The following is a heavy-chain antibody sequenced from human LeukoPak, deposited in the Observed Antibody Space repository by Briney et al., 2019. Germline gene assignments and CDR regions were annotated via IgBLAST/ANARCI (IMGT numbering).Heavy chain of an antibody. Sequence: PGGSLRLSCAAAGFTFSTYGMHWVRQVPGKGLDWVAIISYDRSTKYYADSVKGRFTISSDNSKNTLYLQMNSLRAEDTAVYYCAKEARRTRTGGDVFDIWGQGTMVTVSS. V-gene: IGHV3-30*18. CDR2: ISYDRSTK. J-gene: IGHJ3*02. CDR1: GFTFSTYG. D-gene: IGHD7-27*01. CDR3: AKEARRTRTGGDVFDI.